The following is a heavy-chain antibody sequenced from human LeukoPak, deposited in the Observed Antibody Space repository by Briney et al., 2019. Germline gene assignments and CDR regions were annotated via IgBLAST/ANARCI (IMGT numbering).Heavy chain of an antibody. D-gene: IGHD3-10*01. CDR3: ARHSGLLYFDN. V-gene: IGHV4-59*08. J-gene: IGHJ4*02. Sequence: SETLSLTCTVSGGSISSYYWSWIRQPPGKGLEWIAFIYSSGSTNYNPSLKSRVTISVDTSKNQFPLKLSAVAAADTAVYYCARHSGLLYFDNWGQGNLVTVSS. CDR1: GGSISSYY. CDR2: IYSSGST.